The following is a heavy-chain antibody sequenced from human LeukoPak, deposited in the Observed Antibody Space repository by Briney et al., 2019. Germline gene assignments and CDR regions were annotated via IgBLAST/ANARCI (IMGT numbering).Heavy chain of an antibody. D-gene: IGHD1-26*01. CDR1: GYTFTSYY. J-gene: IGHJ4*02. CDR2: INPDNGGT. V-gene: IGHV1-2*02. CDR3: ARSPSGELDY. Sequence: GASVKVSCKTSGYTFTSYYIHWVRQAPGQGLDYMGWINPDNGGTNYAQNFQGRVIMTRDTSISTAYMQLSRLTSDDTAVYYCARSPSGELDYWGRGTLVRDSS.